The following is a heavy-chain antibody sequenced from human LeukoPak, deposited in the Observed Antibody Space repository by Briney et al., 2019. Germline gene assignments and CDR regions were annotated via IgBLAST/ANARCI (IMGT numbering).Heavy chain of an antibody. CDR2: INHSGST. V-gene: IGHV4-34*01. Sequence: PSETLSLTCAVYGGSFSGYYWSWIRQPPGKGLEWIGEINHSGSTNYNPSLKSRVTISVDTSKNQFSLKLSSVTAADTAVYYCARVRSGYDFSPSNIDYWGQGPLVTVSS. CDR1: GGSFSGYY. CDR3: ARVRSGYDFSPSNIDY. J-gene: IGHJ4*02. D-gene: IGHD5-12*01.